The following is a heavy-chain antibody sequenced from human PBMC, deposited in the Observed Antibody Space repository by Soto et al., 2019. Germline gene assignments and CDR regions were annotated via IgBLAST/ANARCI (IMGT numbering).Heavy chain of an antibody. J-gene: IGHJ5*02. D-gene: IGHD3-22*01. CDR3: ARKDKSGYFNWFDP. V-gene: IGHV5-51*01. CDR1: GYSFTSYW. Sequence: PVESLKISCRTSGYSFTSYWIAWVLQMPGKGLEWMGIIFPSDSDTRYSPSFQGQVTISADRSTSTVFLKWASLKASDTAVYFCARKDKSGYFNWFDPWGKGTLVTVSS. CDR2: IFPSDSDT.